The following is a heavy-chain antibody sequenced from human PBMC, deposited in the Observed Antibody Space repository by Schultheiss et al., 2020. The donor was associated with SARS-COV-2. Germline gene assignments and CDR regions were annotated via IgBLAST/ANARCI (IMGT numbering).Heavy chain of an antibody. CDR2: IIPIFGTA. CDR1: GGTFSSYA. J-gene: IGHJ6*02. CDR3: ARDHYDILTGSVVVAAVYYYYYYGMDV. D-gene: IGHD3-9*01. V-gene: IGHV1-69*05. Sequence: SVKVSCKASGGTFSSYAISWVRQAPGQGLEWMGGIIPIFGTANYAQKLQGRVTMTTDTSTSTAYMELRSLRSDDTAVYYCARDHYDILTGSVVVAAVYYYYYYGMDVWGQGTTVTVSS.